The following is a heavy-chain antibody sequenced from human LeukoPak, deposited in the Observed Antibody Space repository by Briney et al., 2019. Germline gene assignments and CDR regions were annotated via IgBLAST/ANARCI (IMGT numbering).Heavy chain of an antibody. V-gene: IGHV3-20*04. CDR2: INWNGGST. CDR3: ARGLRSGGSRHAFDI. Sequence: PGGSLRLSCAASGFTFDDYGMSWVRQAPGKGLEWVSGINWNGGSTGYADSVKGRFTISRDNAKNSLYLQMNSLRAEDTALYYCARGLRSGGSRHAFDIWGQGTMVTVSS. J-gene: IGHJ3*02. D-gene: IGHD2-15*01. CDR1: GFTFDDYG.